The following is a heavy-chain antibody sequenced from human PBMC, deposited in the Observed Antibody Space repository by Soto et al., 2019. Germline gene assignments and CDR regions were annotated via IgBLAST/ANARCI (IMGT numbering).Heavy chain of an antibody. J-gene: IGHJ4*02. CDR3: ATSDPGQY. Sequence: RSVRHAHRQGVEWMGWINAYSGSTSYAQKLQGRVTMTTDTSTSTAYMELRSLRSDHTAVYYCATSDPGQYWRQGTLVTV. V-gene: IGHV1-18*01. CDR2: INAYSGST.